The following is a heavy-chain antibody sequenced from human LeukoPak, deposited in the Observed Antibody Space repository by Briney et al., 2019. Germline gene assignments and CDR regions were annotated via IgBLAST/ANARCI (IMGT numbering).Heavy chain of an antibody. V-gene: IGHV4-4*09. CDR2: IYTSGST. D-gene: IGHD2-2*01. J-gene: IGHJ6*03. CDR3: ARHQPRYCSSTSCYGYYYMDV. Sequence: KPSETLSLTCTVSGGSISSYYWSWIRQPPGKGLEWIGYIYTSGSTNYNPSLKRRVTISVDTSKNQFSLKLSSVTAADTAVYYCARHQPRYCSSTSCYGYYYMDVWGKGTTVTVSS. CDR1: GGSISSYY.